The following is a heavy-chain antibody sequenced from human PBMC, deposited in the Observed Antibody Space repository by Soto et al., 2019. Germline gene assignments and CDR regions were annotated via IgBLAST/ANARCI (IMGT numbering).Heavy chain of an antibody. J-gene: IGHJ4*02. CDR3: ARARGISSSSYFDY. Sequence: SETLSLTCTVSGGSISSSSYYWGWIRQPPGKGLEWIGSMYYSGSTYYKPSLKSRVTISVDTSKNQFSLKLSSVTAADTAVYYCARARGISSSSYFDYWGQGTLVTVSS. V-gene: IGHV4-39*07. CDR2: MYYSGST. D-gene: IGHD6-6*01. CDR1: GGSISSSSYY.